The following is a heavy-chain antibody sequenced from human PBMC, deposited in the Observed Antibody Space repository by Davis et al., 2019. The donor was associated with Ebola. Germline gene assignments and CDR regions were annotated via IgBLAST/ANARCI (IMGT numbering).Heavy chain of an antibody. V-gene: IGHV1-18*04. Sequence: ASVKVSCKASGYTFATFGLTWVRQAPGQGLEWMGWISAYNGNTKYAQKLQDRVTMTTDTSTSTAYMELRSLRSDDTAVYYCARVSIVAPYNFDSWGQGILVTVSS. CDR3: ARVSIVAPYNFDS. CDR1: GYTFATFG. D-gene: IGHD1-26*01. CDR2: ISAYNGNT. J-gene: IGHJ4*02.